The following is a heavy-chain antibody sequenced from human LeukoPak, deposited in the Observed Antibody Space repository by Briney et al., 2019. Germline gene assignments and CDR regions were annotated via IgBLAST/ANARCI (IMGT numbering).Heavy chain of an antibody. CDR3: AKDGGSDPDSFDI. Sequence: GGSLRLSCGASGFTFSSYGMHWVRQAPGKGLEWVAFIRYDGSNKYYADSVKGRFTISRDNSKNTLYLQMNSLRAEDTAVYYCAKDGGSDPDSFDIWGQGTMVTVSS. CDR1: GFTFSSYG. D-gene: IGHD2-15*01. CDR2: IRYDGSNK. J-gene: IGHJ3*02. V-gene: IGHV3-30*02.